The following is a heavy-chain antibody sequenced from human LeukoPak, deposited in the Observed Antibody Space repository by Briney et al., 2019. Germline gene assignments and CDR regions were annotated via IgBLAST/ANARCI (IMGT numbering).Heavy chain of an antibody. V-gene: IGHV4-59*08. D-gene: IGHD3-3*01. CDR3: ARINWNYFDY. J-gene: IGHJ4*02. CDR1: GGSISNYY. Sequence: SETLSLTCTVSGGSISNYYWSWVRQPPGKGLEWIGYIYYSGSTTYNPSLKSRLTMSADRSRNQFSLNLNSVTAADTAVYYCARINWNYFDYWGQGILVTVAS. CDR2: IYYSGST.